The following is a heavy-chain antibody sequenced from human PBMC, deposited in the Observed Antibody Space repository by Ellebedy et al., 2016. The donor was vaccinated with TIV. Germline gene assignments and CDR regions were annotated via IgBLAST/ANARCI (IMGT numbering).Heavy chain of an antibody. CDR2: IYYSGNT. CDR1: GGSINSYY. V-gene: IGHV4-59*01. CDR3: ARESSEYYYDSSGRWYFDL. Sequence: MPSETLSLTCTVSGGSINSYYWSWIRQPPGKELEWIGYIYYSGNTNYNPYLKSRVTISVDTSKNQFSLKLSSVTAADTAVYYCARESSEYYYDSSGRWYFDLWGRGTLVTVSS. D-gene: IGHD3-22*01. J-gene: IGHJ2*01.